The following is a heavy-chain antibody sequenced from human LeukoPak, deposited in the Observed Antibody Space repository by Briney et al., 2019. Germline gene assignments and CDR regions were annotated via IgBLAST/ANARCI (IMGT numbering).Heavy chain of an antibody. J-gene: IGHJ4*02. CDR1: GGSISSHNW. V-gene: IGHV4-4*02. CDR2: IFDSGYT. D-gene: IGHD2-2*01. Sequence: SETLSLTCAVSGGSISSHNWWSWVRQPPGKGLEWLGEIFDSGYTNYNPSLKSRVTIFVDKSKNQISLNLNSVTAADTAVYYCARGSGYCGNTNCYADFDYWGQGTLVTVSS. CDR3: ARGSGYCGNTNCYADFDY.